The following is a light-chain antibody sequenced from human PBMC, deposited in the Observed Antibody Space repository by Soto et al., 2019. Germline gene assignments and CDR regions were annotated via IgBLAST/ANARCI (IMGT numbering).Light chain of an antibody. V-gene: IGKV1-33*01. CDR2: DAS. CDR1: QTISTY. J-gene: IGKJ3*01. Sequence: DIQMTQSPSSLSASVGDRVTITCRASQTISTYLNWYQQKSGKPPKLLIYDASNLEAGVPSRFSGSGSGTDFILSITSLQPEDVATYYCQQYESLPPRFGPGTTVEIK. CDR3: QQYESLPPR.